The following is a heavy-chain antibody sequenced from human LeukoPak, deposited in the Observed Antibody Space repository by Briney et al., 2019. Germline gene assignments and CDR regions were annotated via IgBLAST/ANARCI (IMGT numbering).Heavy chain of an antibody. CDR3: ARGPNYPSLGMYV. V-gene: IGHV5-51*01. D-gene: IGHD4/OR15-4a*01. Sequence: GESLKISCKGSGNNLTRYCLGRVRQMPGKGLEWMGIIYPGDSDTRYSPSFQGQVTISADKSISTAYLQWSSLKASDTAMYYCARGPNYPSLGMYVWGQGTTVTVSS. J-gene: IGHJ6*02. CDR1: GNNLTRYC. CDR2: IYPGDSDT.